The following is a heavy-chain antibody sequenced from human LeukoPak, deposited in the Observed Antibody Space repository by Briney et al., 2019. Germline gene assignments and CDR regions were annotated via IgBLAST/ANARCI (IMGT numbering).Heavy chain of an antibody. D-gene: IGHD6-19*01. CDR2: INHSGST. V-gene: IGHV4-34*01. CDR3: ARGRGSDWYVDY. Sequence: SETLSLTCAVYGGSFSRYYWSWIRQPPGKGLEWIGEINHSGSTNYNLSLKSRVTISVDTSENQFSLKLRSVTAADTAVYYCARGRGSDWYVDYWGQGKLVTVSS. CDR1: GGSFSRYY. J-gene: IGHJ4*02.